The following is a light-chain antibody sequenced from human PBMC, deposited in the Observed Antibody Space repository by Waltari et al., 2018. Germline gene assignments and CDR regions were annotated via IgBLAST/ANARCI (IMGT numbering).Light chain of an antibody. V-gene: IGKV1-9*01. CDR1: QAISSY. J-gene: IGKJ3*01. CDR2: AAS. CDR3: QQVDNYPIFT. Sequence: DLQLTQSPSFLSASVGDRVTITCRASQAISSYLAWYQQKPGKAPNLLIYAASTLQSGVPSRFSCSGSGTEFTLTISSLQPEDFATYYCQQVDNYPIFTFGPGTKVDIK.